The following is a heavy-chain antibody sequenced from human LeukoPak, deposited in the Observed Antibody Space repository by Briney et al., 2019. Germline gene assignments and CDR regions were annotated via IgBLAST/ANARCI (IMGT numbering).Heavy chain of an antibody. Sequence: GGSLRLSCAASGFTFSSYGMHWVRQAPGKGLEWVSSISAGGGGTSNADSVKGRFTISRDNSKNTLYLQMNSLTAEDTAVYYCAKRSRTEYYFDSWGQGTLVTVSS. CDR3: AKRSRTEYYFDS. V-gene: IGHV3-23*01. CDR1: GFTFSSYG. J-gene: IGHJ4*02. CDR2: ISAGGGGT.